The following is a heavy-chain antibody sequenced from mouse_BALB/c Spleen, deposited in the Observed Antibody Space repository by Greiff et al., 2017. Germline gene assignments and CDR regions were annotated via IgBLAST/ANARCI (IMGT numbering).Heavy chain of an antibody. CDR3: TREDYGNYEYAMDY. CDR1: GFTFSNYW. V-gene: IGHV6-6*02. D-gene: IGHD2-1*01. J-gene: IGHJ4*01. CDR2: IRLKSNNYAT. Sequence: EVKLQESGGGLVQPGGSMKLSCVASGFTFSNYWMNWVRQSPEKGLEWVAEIRLKSNNYATHYAESVKGRFTISRDDSKSSVYLQMNNLRAEDTGIYYCTREDYGNYEYAMDYWGQGTSVTVSS.